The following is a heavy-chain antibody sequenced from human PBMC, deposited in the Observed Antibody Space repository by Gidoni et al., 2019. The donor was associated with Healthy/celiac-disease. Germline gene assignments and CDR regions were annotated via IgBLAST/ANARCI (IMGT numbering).Heavy chain of an antibody. CDR2: IYSGGST. CDR1: GFTVSSNY. D-gene: IGHD6-13*01. CDR3: ARALAAAEPYDAFDI. V-gene: IGHV3-66*01. Sequence: EVQLVESGGGLVPPGGSLRLSCAASGFTVSSNYMSWVRQAPGQGLEWVSVIYSGGSTYYADSVKGRFTISRDNSKNTLYLQMNSLRAEDTAVYYCARALAAAEPYDAFDIWGQGTMVTVSS. J-gene: IGHJ3*02.